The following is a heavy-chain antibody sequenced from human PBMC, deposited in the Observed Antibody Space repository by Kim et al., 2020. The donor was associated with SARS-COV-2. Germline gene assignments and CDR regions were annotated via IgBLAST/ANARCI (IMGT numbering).Heavy chain of an antibody. CDR2: INHSGST. CDR1: GGSFSGYY. D-gene: IGHD3-10*01. Sequence: SETLSLTCAVYGGSFSGYYWSWIRQPPGKGLEWIGEINHSGSTNYNPSLKSRVTISVDTSKNQFSLKLSSVTAADTAVYYCARSRPGYYYGSGSYYIRPNNWFDPWGQGTLVTVSS. J-gene: IGHJ5*02. V-gene: IGHV4-34*01. CDR3: ARSRPGYYYGSGSYYIRPNNWFDP.